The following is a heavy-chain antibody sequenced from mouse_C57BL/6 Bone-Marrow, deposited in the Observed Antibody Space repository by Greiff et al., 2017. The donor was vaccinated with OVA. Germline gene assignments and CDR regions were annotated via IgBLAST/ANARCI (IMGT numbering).Heavy chain of an antibody. V-gene: IGHV1-4*01. Sequence: QVQLQQSGAELARPGASVKMSCKASGYTFTSYTMHWVKQRPGQGLEWIGYINPSSGYTKYNQKFKDKATLTADKSSSTAYMQLSSLTSEDSAVYYWARSHYYGKGAMDYWGQGTSVTGSS. CDR2: INPSSGYT. J-gene: IGHJ4*01. CDR1: GYTFTSYT. CDR3: ARSHYYGKGAMDY. D-gene: IGHD2-1*01.